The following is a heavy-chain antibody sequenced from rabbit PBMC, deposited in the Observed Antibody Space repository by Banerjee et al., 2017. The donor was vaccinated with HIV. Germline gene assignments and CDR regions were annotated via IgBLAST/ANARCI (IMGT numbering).Heavy chain of an antibody. D-gene: IGHD7-1*01. J-gene: IGHJ4*01. V-gene: IGHV1S47*01. CDR1: GFDFSSAA. CDR3: ARDLTGVTGWNFNL. Sequence: QEQLVESGGGLVQPGGSLTLSCKASGFDFSSAAISWVRQAPGKGLEWVGYIDPVVGSTYYASWVNGRFTISKTSSTTVTLQMTSLTAADTATYFCARDLTGVTGWNFNLWGQGTLVTVS. CDR2: IDPVVGST.